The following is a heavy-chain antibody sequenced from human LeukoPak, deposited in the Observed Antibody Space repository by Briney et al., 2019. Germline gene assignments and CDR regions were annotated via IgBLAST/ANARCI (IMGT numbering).Heavy chain of an antibody. V-gene: IGHV3-23*01. CDR3: AKVSYCSSASCYRDY. CDR2: ISGSDGST. Sequence: PGGSLRLSCAASGFTFSSCAMSWVRQAPGKGLEWVSSISGSDGSTYYADSVKGRFTISRDNSKNPLYLQMNSLRAEDTAVYYCAKVSYCSSASCYRDYWGQGTLVTVSS. J-gene: IGHJ4*02. D-gene: IGHD2-2*01. CDR1: GFTFSSCA.